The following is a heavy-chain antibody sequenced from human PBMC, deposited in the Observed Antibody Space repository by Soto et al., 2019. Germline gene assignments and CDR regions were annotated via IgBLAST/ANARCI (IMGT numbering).Heavy chain of an antibody. CDR3: ASTKGRAFDI. D-gene: IGHD2-8*01. CDR1: GGTFSSYS. V-gene: IGHV1-69*10. Sequence: SVKVSCKASGGTFSSYSISWVRQAPGQGLEWMGWIIPILGIANYAQKFQGRVTITADKSTSTAYMELSSLRSEDTAVYYCASTKGRAFDIWGQGTMVTGSS. J-gene: IGHJ3*02. CDR2: IIPILGIA.